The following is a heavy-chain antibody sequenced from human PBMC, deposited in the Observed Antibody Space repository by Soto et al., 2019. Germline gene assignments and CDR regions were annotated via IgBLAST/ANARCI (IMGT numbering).Heavy chain of an antibody. D-gene: IGHD6-13*01. CDR2: IYYSGST. Sequence: QLQLQESGPGLVKPSETLSLTCTVSGGSISSSSYYWGWIRQPPGKGLEWIGSIYYSGSTYYNPSLKSRVTISVDTSKNQFSLKLSSVTAADTAVYYCARRQGGYSSSWHDYWGQGTLVTVSS. CDR3: ARRQGGYSSSWHDY. J-gene: IGHJ4*02. V-gene: IGHV4-39*01. CDR1: GGSISSSSYY.